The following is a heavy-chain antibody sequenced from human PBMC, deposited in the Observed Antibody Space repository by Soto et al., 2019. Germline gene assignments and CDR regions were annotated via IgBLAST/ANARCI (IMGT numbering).Heavy chain of an antibody. Sequence: SETLSLTCTVSGGSISSYYWSWIRQPPGKGLEWIGYIYYSGSTNYNPSLKRRVTISVDTSKNQFSLKLSSVTAADTAVYYCARDLWGYCGTDCYPLDVWGQGTTVTVSS. J-gene: IGHJ6*02. D-gene: IGHD2-21*02. CDR1: GGSISSYY. CDR3: ARDLWGYCGTDCYPLDV. CDR2: IYYSGST. V-gene: IGHV4-59*01.